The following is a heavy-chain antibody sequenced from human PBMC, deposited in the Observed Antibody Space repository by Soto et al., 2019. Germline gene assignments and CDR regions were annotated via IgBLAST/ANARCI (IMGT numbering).Heavy chain of an antibody. J-gene: IGHJ4*02. V-gene: IGHV3-21*01. D-gene: IGHD3-9*01. Sequence: EVQLVESGGGLVQPGGSLRLSCAASGFTFSSYSMNWVRQAPGKGLEWVSSISSSSSYIYYADSVKGRFTISRDNAKNSLYLQMNSLRAEDTAVYYCARQGYDILTGYYGWGQGTLVTVSS. CDR3: ARQGYDILTGYYG. CDR1: GFTFSSYS. CDR2: ISSSSSYI.